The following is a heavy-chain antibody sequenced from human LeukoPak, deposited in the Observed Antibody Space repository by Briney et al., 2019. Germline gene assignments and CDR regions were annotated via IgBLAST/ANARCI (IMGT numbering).Heavy chain of an antibody. V-gene: IGHV3-30*02. CDR2: IRYDGSNK. CDR3: AAMVVPADNWFDP. CDR1: GFTFSSYG. Sequence: AGGSLRLSCAASGFTFSSYGMHWVRQAPGKGLEWVAFIRYDGSNKYYADSVKGGFTISRDNSKTTLYLQMNSLRAEDTAVYYCAAMVVPADNWFDPWGQGTLVTVSS. D-gene: IGHD2-2*01. J-gene: IGHJ5*02.